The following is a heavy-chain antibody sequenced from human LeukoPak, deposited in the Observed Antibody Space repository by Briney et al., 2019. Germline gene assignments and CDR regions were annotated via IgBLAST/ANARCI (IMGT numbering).Heavy chain of an antibody. CDR1: GFTFSNAW. J-gene: IGHJ4*02. CDR2: IKSKTDGGTT. Sequence: GGSMRFSSAASGFTFSNAWMSWVRQAPGKGLEWVGRIKSKTDGGTTDYAAPVKGRLTISRDDSTNTLYLQMNSLKTEDTAVYYCTTGGGPYCGGDCYFFDYWGQGTLVTVSS. V-gene: IGHV3-15*01. CDR3: TTGGGPYCGGDCYFFDY. D-gene: IGHD2-21*02.